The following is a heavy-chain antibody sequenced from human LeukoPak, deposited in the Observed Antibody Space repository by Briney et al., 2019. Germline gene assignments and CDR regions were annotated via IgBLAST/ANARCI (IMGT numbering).Heavy chain of an antibody. Sequence: ASVKVSCKASGYTFTSYDINWVRQATGQGLEWMGWMNPNSGNTGHAQKFQGRVTMTRNTSISTAYMELSSLRSEDTAVYYCARVAEGDIVVVPAAPARFDPWGQGTLVTVSS. V-gene: IGHV1-8*01. CDR1: GYTFTSYD. J-gene: IGHJ5*02. D-gene: IGHD2-2*01. CDR3: ARVAEGDIVVVPAAPARFDP. CDR2: MNPNSGNT.